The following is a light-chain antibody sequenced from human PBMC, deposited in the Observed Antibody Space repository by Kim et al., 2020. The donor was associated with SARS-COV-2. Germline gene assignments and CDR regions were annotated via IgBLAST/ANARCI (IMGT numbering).Light chain of an antibody. CDR1: SGSLAPKY. Sequence: GKTVNISCTRISGSLAPKYGQWYQQRPGSAPTTVIYEHNQRPSGVPDRFSGSIDSSSNSASLTISGLKTEDEADYYCQYYDGGNHVFGGGNQLTVL. V-gene: IGLV6-57*03. CDR3: QYYDGGNHV. J-gene: IGLJ2*01. CDR2: EHN.